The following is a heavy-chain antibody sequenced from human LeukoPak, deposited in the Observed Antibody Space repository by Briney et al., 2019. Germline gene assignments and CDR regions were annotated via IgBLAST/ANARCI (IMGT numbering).Heavy chain of an antibody. D-gene: IGHD1-26*01. CDR1: GYTFTSYG. V-gene: IGHV1-18*01. Sequence: ASVKVSCKASGYTFTSYGISWVRQAPGQGLEWMGWISANNGNTKYNTKYAQNLQGRVTMTTDTSTSTAYTELRTLRSDDTAVYYCARDRDRSGSQSYWGQGTLVTVSS. CDR3: ARDRDRSGSQSY. CDR2: ISANNGNTKYNT. J-gene: IGHJ4*02.